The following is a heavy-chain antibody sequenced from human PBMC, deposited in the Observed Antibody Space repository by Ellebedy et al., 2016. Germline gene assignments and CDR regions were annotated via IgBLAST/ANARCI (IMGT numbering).Heavy chain of an antibody. V-gene: IGHV4-34*01. CDR3: ARDFPRVSTMVRGVIDY. CDR1: GGSFSGYY. Sequence: SETLSLTXAVYGGSFSGYYWSWIRQPPGKGLEWIGEINHSGSTNYNPSLKSRVTISVDTSKNQFSLKLSSVTAADTAVYYCARDFPRVSTMVRGVIDYWGQGTLVTVSS. D-gene: IGHD3-10*01. J-gene: IGHJ4*02. CDR2: INHSGST.